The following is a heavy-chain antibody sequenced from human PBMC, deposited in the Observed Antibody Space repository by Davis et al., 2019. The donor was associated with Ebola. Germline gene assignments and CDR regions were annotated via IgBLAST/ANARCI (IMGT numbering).Heavy chain of an antibody. CDR2: LYDDGST. V-gene: IGHV3-66*01. CDR3: ARGLGGGTYYLRYYFDS. J-gene: IGHJ4*02. D-gene: IGHD1-26*01. CDR1: GFTVKNNY. Sequence: GGSLRLSCAASGFTVKNNYMSWVRQAPGKGLEWVSILYDDGSTYYADSVKGRFTISRDNSKNTVFLQMNRLRVEDSAVYYCARGLGGGTYYLRYYFDSWGQGSLVTVSS.